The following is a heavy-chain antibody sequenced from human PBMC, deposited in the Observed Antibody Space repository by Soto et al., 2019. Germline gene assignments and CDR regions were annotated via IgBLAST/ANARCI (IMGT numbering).Heavy chain of an antibody. CDR2: IIPLFGTT. CDR3: AAELGFGKLSVV. J-gene: IGHJ6*02. Sequence: QVQVVQSGVEVRRPGSSVKVSCKASGDTFKNCVISWVRQAPGQGLEWMGGIIPLFGTTDFAQRFQGRPTITTDESTTTADMELSRLRSEDTATYYGAAELGFGKLSVVWGQGTTVIVSS. D-gene: IGHD3-10*01. CDR1: GDTFKNCV. V-gene: IGHV1-69*01.